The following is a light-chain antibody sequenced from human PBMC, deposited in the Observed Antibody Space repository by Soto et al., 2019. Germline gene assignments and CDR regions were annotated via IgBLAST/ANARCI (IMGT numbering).Light chain of an antibody. V-gene: IGLV1-40*01. CDR1: SSNIGGGFD. CDR3: QSYDGSISGSA. J-gene: IGLJ1*01. CDR2: ENN. Sequence: QSVLTQPPSVSGAPGQRVTISCTGTSSNIGGGFDVQWYQQLPGGAPKHLIYENNRRPSGVPARFSGSKSGASASLAITGLQAEDEADYYCQSYDGSISGSAFGPGTKVTVL.